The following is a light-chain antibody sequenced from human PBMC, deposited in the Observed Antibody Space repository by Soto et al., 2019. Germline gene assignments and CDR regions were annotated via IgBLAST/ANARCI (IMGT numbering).Light chain of an antibody. J-gene: IGLJ3*02. CDR3: ETWYSNTHKV. V-gene: IGLV4-60*02. Sequence: QLVLTQSSSASASLGSSVKLTCILSSGHSTYIIAWHQQQPGKAPRFLMTLDRSGSYNRGSGVPDRFSGSSSGADRYLIISNLQFEDEGDYYCETWYSNTHKVFGGGTKLTVL. CDR2: LDRSGSY. CDR1: SGHSTYI.